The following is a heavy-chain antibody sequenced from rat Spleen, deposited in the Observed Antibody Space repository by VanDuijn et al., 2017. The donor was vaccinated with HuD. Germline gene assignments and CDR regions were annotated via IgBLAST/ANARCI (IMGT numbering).Heavy chain of an antibody. J-gene: IGHJ2*01. V-gene: IGHV5-29*01. CDR1: GFTFSNYY. CDR2: LSSDGGMN. Sequence: EVQLVESDGGLVQPGRSLKLSCAASGFTFSNYYMAWVRQAPTKGLEWVATLSSDGGMNFYRESVKGRFTVYRDNAKSTLYLQIDRLRSEDTATYYCARHGYISYFDYWGQGVMVTVSS. D-gene: IGHD1-9*01. CDR3: ARHGYISYFDY.